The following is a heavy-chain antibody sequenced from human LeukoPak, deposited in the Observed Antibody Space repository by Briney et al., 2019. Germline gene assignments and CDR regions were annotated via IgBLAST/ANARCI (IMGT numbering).Heavy chain of an antibody. D-gene: IGHD1-1*01. CDR2: ISSSGTII. CDR3: ARDRENWNDPHDAFDI. Sequence: PGRSLRLSCAASGFTFSSYEMNWVRQAPGKGLEWVSYISSSGTIIYYADSVKGRFTISRDNARNSLYLQMNSLRAEDTAVYYCARDRENWNDPHDAFDIWGQGTMVTVSS. J-gene: IGHJ3*02. CDR1: GFTFSSYE. V-gene: IGHV3-48*03.